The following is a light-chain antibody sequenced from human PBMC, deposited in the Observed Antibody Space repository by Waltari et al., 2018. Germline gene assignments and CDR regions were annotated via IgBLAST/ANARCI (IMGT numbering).Light chain of an antibody. Sequence: DIQLTQTPSSLSASVGDRLTITCQASQDTGDSLNWFQHKPGTPPELLIYSVSRLDYGVSSRFSGSRSGTNYSFSITNLQPDDIAIYFCQQYRSLPLTFGQGTKVEL. CDR2: SVS. J-gene: IGKJ2*01. CDR1: QDTGDS. CDR3: QQYRSLPLT. V-gene: IGKV1-33*01.